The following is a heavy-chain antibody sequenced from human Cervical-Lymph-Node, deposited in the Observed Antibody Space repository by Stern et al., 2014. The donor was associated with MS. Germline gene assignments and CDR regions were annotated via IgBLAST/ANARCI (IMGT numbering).Heavy chain of an antibody. V-gene: IGHV4-61*02. CDR3: ARQAQYYYGSGGMDV. CDR1: GGSISRNGFY. CDR2: IYPSGTT. D-gene: IGHD3-10*01. Sequence: QVQLVESGPGLVMPSQTLSLTCTVSGGSISRNGFYWTWIRQPAGKGLEWIGSIYPSGTTSYNPSLKSRVTISLDTSRTRFSLDLRSVTATDTALYYCARQAQYYYGSGGMDVWGQGTTVAVSS. J-gene: IGHJ6*02.